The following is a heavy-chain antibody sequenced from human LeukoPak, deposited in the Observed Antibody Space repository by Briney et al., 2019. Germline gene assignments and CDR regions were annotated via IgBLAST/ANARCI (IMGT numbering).Heavy chain of an antibody. Sequence: ASVKVSCKASGGTFSSYAISWVRQAPGQGLEWMGGIIPIFGTANYAQKFQGRVTITTDESTSTAYMELSSLRSGDTAVYYCARAGADPSYGWMYYFDYWGQGTLVTVSS. CDR2: IIPIFGTA. CDR1: GGTFSSYA. CDR3: ARAGADPSYGWMYYFDY. D-gene: IGHD5-18*01. J-gene: IGHJ4*02. V-gene: IGHV1-69*05.